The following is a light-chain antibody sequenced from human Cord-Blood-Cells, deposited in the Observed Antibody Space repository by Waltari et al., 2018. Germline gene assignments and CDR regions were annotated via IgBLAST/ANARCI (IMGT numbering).Light chain of an antibody. Sequence: IQTTQCPSSLSASVAYRVAITYRASQSISSYLNWYQQKPGKAPKLLIYAASSLQSGVPSRFSGSGSRTDFTLTISSLQPEDFATYYCQQSYSTPLTFGGGTKVEIK. V-gene: IGKV1-39*01. CDR1: QSISSY. J-gene: IGKJ4*01. CDR2: AAS. CDR3: QQSYSTPLT.